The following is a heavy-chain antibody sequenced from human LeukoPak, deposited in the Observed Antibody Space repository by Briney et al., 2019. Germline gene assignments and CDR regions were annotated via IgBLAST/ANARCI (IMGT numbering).Heavy chain of an antibody. D-gene: IGHD1-26*01. CDR3: ARGRFEVGSYYYLLE. Sequence: SETLSLTCTVSGGSISSSSYYWGWIRQPPGKGLEWIGEIYHSGSTNYNPSLKSRVTISVDKSKNQFSLKLSSVTAADTAVYYCARGRFEVGSYYYLLEWGQGTLVTVSS. CDR1: GGSISSSSYY. V-gene: IGHV4-39*07. J-gene: IGHJ4*02. CDR2: IYHSGST.